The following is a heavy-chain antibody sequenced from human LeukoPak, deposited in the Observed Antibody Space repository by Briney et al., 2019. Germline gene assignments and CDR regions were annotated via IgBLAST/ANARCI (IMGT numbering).Heavy chain of an antibody. CDR2: LLSEGSGGTA. V-gene: IGHV3-15*01. CDR3: AHVGSAPWRLTS. D-gene: IGHD1-26*01. Sequence: GGSLRLSCAVSGLTFKDAWMSWLRQAPGKGLEWVGRLLSEGSGGTAHYAAPVKGRFTISRDDSRKAIFLQMNGLKIDDTGVYYCAHVGSAPWRLTSWGQGTLVTVSS. J-gene: IGHJ4*01. CDR1: GLTFKDAW.